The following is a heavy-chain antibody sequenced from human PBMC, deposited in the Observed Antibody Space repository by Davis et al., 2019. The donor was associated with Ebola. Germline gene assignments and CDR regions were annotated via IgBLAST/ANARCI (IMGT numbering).Heavy chain of an antibody. CDR3: ASLRRTITGMDDAFDI. J-gene: IGHJ3*02. V-gene: IGHV5-51*01. CDR2: IYTGDSDT. D-gene: IGHD1-20*01. CDR1: GNSFTSFW. Sequence: GESLKISCKGSGNSFTSFWIGWVRQMPGKGLEWMGVIYTGDSDTRYSPSFRGQVPISADKSIRTAYLQWSGLKASDTAMYYCASLRRTITGMDDAFDIWGQGTMVTVSS.